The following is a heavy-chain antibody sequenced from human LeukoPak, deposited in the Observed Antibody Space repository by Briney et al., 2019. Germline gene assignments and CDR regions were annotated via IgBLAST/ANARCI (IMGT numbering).Heavy chain of an antibody. J-gene: IGHJ3*02. D-gene: IGHD3-22*01. CDR2: INPYSGGT. Sequence: ASVKVSCKASRYTFTDYYMHWVRQAPGQGLEWMGWINPYSGGTNYAQKFQGRVTMTRDTSIGTAYMELGRLKSDDTAVYYCAREGLGDSSGYHHAFDIWGQGTMVPVSS. CDR3: AREGLGDSSGYHHAFDI. CDR1: RYTFTDYY. V-gene: IGHV1-2*02.